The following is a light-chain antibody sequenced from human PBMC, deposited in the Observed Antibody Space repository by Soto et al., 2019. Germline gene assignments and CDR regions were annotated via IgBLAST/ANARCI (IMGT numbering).Light chain of an antibody. CDR2: GAS. CDR3: LQYNDWVPT. Sequence: EILMTQSPATLSVSPGERATLSCRASQSVRSNLAWYQQKPGQTPRLLIYGASTRATSIPVRFSGSGSGTDFTLTISSLQSEDFAVYYCLQYNDWVPTFGQGTKVDIK. J-gene: IGKJ1*01. CDR1: QSVRSN. V-gene: IGKV3-15*01.